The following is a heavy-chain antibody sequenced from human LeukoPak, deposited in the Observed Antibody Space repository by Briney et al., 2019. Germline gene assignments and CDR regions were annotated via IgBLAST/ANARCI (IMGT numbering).Heavy chain of an antibody. V-gene: IGHV3-48*04. CDR1: GFTFSTYR. D-gene: IGHD6-19*01. J-gene: IGHJ4*02. CDR3: AKGGSGWSYYFDF. CDR2: ISSSSSTI. Sequence: GGSLRLSCAASGFTFSTYRMNWVRQAPGKGLEWVSYISSSSSTIYYADSVKGRFTISRDNSKNSLYLQMNSLSTEDTALYYCAKGGSGWSYYFDFWGQGTLVTVSS.